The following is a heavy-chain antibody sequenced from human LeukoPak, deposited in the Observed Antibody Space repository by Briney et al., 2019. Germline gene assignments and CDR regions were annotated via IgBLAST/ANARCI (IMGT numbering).Heavy chain of an antibody. Sequence: SVKVSCKASGGTFSSYAISWVRQAPGQGLEWMGGIIPIFGTANYAQKFQGRVTITADESTSTAYMELSSLRSDDTAVYYCARDPRTTGDYYYMDVWGKGTTVTVSS. D-gene: IGHD1-1*01. CDR1: GGTFSSYA. CDR2: IIPIFGTA. V-gene: IGHV1-69*13. J-gene: IGHJ6*03. CDR3: ARDPRTTGDYYYMDV.